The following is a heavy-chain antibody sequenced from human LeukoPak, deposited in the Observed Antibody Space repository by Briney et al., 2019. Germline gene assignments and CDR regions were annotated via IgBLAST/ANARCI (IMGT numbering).Heavy chain of an antibody. CDR3: ARGAYYDFWSGYYPYYYYYYMDV. CDR2: IRYDGSNK. CDR1: GFTFSSYG. D-gene: IGHD3-3*01. Sequence: GGSLRLSCAASGFTFSSYGMHWVRQAPGKGLEWVSFIRYDGSNKYYADSVKGRFTISRDNSKNTLYLQMNSLRAEDTAVYYCARGAYYDFWSGYYPYYYYYYMDVWGKGTTVTVSS. J-gene: IGHJ6*03. V-gene: IGHV3-30*02.